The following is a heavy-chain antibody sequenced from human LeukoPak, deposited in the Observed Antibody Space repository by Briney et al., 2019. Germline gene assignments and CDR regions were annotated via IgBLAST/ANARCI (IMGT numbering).Heavy chain of an antibody. Sequence: PGGSLRLSCAASGFTFSDYYMSWIRQAPGKGLEWVSYISSSGSTIYYADSVKGRFTISRDNAKNSLYLQMNSLRAEDTAVYYCARAHNWNYVQYYYYYMDVWGKGTTVTVSS. CDR3: ARAHNWNYVQYYYYYMDV. CDR1: GFTFSDYY. D-gene: IGHD1-7*01. V-gene: IGHV3-11*04. CDR2: ISSSGSTI. J-gene: IGHJ6*03.